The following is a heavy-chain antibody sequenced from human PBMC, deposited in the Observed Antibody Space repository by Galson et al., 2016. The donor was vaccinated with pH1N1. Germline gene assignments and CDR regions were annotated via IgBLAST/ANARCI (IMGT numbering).Heavy chain of an antibody. Sequence: SLRLSCAASGFTFSSCGIYWVRQAPGKGLEWVGNILYNGNDKYYADSVMVRFTISRDSSMTTVHLQMISVTVEDTAVYFCARDESGYGDSFPDVFDIWGQGTMVTVSS. CDR1: GFTFSSCG. V-gene: IGHV3-30*12. CDR2: ILYNGNDK. CDR3: ARDESGYGDSFPDVFDI. J-gene: IGHJ3*02. D-gene: IGHD4-17*01.